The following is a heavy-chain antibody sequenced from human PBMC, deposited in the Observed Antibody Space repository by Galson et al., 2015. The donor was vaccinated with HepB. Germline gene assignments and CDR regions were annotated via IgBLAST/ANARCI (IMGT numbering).Heavy chain of an antibody. CDR1: GFTLSSYA. J-gene: IGHJ1*01. CDR2: ISGSGGST. D-gene: IGHD4-17*01. Sequence: SLRLSCAASGFTLSSYAMSWVRQAPGKGLEWVSAISGSGGSTYYADSVKGRFTISRDNSKNTLYLQMNSLRAEDTAVYYCAKYGDQRHFQHWGQGTLVTVSS. CDR3: AKYGDQRHFQH. V-gene: IGHV3-23*01.